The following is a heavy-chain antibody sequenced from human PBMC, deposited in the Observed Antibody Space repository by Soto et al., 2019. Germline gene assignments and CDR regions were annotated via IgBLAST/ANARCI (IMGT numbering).Heavy chain of an antibody. CDR2: ISHTGRT. CDR1: TGSMRTYY. Sequence: LTCSVSTGSMRTYYWTWIRQSPGKGLEWIGQISHTGRTKYNPSLESRVTISVDTSRKQFSLKLTSVTAADTALYYCARDDTTGLFDFWGQGTLATVSS. CDR3: ARDDTTGLFDF. D-gene: IGHD4-17*01. V-gene: IGHV4-59*01. J-gene: IGHJ4*02.